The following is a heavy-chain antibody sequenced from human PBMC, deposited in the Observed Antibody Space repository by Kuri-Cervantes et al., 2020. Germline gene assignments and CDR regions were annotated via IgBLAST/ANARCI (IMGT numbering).Heavy chain of an antibody. CDR3: AREGLEHGAWFGELFGIDY. D-gene: IGHD3-10*01. CDR2: IKQDGSEK. Sequence: GGSLRLSCAASGFTFSSYWMSWVRQAPGKGLEWVANIKQDGSEKYYGNSVKGRFTISSDNAKNSLYLQMNSLRAEDTAVYYCAREGLEHGAWFGELFGIDYWGQGTLVTVSS. CDR1: GFTFSSYW. J-gene: IGHJ4*02. V-gene: IGHV3-7*01.